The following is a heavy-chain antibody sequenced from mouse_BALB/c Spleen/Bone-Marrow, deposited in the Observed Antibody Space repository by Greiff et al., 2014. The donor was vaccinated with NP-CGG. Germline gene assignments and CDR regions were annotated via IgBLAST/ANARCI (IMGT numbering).Heavy chain of an antibody. Sequence: EVKLVESGGDLVKPGGSLKLSCAASGFTFSSYGMSWVRQTPDKRLEWVATISSGGSYTYYPDSEKGRFTISRDNAKNTLYLQMSSLKSEDTAMYYCARQTYYDYDGYFDYWGQGTTLTVSS. CDR2: ISSGGSYT. D-gene: IGHD2-4*01. CDR3: ARQTYYDYDGYFDY. CDR1: GFTFSSYG. V-gene: IGHV5-6*02. J-gene: IGHJ2*01.